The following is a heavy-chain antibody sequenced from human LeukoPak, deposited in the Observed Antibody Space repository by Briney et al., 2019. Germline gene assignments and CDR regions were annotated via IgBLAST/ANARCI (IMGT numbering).Heavy chain of an antibody. Sequence: GGSLRLSCAASGFTFSSYTVSWVRQAPGKGLEWVSSISGSGGSTYYADSVKGRFTISRDNSKNTLYLQMNSLRAEDTAVYYCAKLSNSVYDLLYFDYWGQGTLVTVSS. D-gene: IGHD5/OR15-5a*01. CDR2: ISGSGGST. J-gene: IGHJ4*02. V-gene: IGHV3-23*01. CDR1: GFTFSSYT. CDR3: AKLSNSVYDLLYFDY.